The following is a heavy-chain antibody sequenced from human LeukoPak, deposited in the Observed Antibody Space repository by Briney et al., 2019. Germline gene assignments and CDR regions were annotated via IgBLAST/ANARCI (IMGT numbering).Heavy chain of an antibody. CDR3: ARDGRGQDYDFWSGYYTNFDY. V-gene: IGHV1-18*01. CDR2: ISAYNGDT. Sequence: VASVKVSCKASGYTFTSYGISWVRQAPGQGLEWMGWISAYNGDTNYAQKLQGRVTMTTDTSTSTAYMELRSLRSDDTAVYYCARDGRGQDYDFWSGYYTNFDYWGQGTLVTVSS. D-gene: IGHD3-3*01. CDR1: GYTFTSYG. J-gene: IGHJ4*02.